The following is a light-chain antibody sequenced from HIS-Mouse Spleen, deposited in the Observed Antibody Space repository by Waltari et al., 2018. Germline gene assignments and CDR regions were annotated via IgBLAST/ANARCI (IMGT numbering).Light chain of an antibody. V-gene: IGLV2-23*01. CDR1: SSDVGSYNL. J-gene: IGLJ3*02. CDR2: EGS. Sequence: QSALTQPASVSASPGQSITLPCPGTSSDVGSYNLVSWYQQHPGKAPKLMIYEGSKRPSGVSNRFSGSKSGNTASLTISGLQAEDETDYYCCSYAGSSTYWVFGGGTKLTVL. CDR3: CSYAGSSTYWV.